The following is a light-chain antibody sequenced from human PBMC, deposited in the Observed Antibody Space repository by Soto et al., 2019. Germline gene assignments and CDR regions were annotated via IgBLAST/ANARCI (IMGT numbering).Light chain of an antibody. CDR1: QSVSSTY. V-gene: IGKV3-20*01. J-gene: IGKJ5*01. CDR2: GAS. Sequence: EIVLTQSPSTLSFSPGERATLSCMASQSVSSTYLAWCQQKPGQAPRLLIYGASTRATGIPDRFSGTGSGTDFTLTISRLEPEDFAVYYCQHFGDSPITFGQGTRLEIK. CDR3: QHFGDSPIT.